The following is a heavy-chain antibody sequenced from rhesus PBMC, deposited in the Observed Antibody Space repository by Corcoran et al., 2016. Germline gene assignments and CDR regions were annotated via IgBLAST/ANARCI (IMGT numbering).Heavy chain of an antibody. Sequence: EVQLVASGGGLVQPGGSLRLSFAASGFTFRSSCMSWFLQAPGKGLEWVSSISSASSYIYYADSVKGRFTISRDNAKNSLSLQMNSLRAEDTAVYYCTREKPYCSGGVCHNNFDYWGQGVLVTVSS. V-gene: IGHV3S16*01. J-gene: IGHJ4*01. CDR1: GFTFRSSC. CDR2: ISSASSYI. CDR3: TREKPYCSGGVCHNNFDY. D-gene: IGHD2-39*02.